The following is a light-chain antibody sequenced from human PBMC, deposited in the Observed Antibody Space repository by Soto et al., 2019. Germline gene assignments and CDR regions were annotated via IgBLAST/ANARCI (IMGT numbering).Light chain of an antibody. V-gene: IGLV2-14*01. CDR2: EVS. CDR3: SSYTGSSTLDV. J-gene: IGLJ1*01. Sequence: QSALTQPASVSGSPGQSITISCTGTSSDVGAYNYVSWYQQHPGKAPKLMIFEVSNRPSGVSNRFSGSKSGNTASLTISGLQAEDEADYYCSSYTGSSTLDVFGTGTKVTVL. CDR1: SSDVGAYNY.